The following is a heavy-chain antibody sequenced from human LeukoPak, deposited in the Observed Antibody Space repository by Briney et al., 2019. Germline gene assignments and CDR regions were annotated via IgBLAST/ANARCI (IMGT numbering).Heavy chain of an antibody. Sequence: ASVKVSCKASGYTFTSYYMHWVRQAPGQGLEWMGIINPSGGSTSYAQKFQGRVTMTRDTSTSTVYMELSSLRSEDTAVYYCATTVTRYYGMDAWGQGTTVTVSS. CDR1: GYTFTSYY. CDR3: ATTVTRYYGMDA. V-gene: IGHV1-46*01. D-gene: IGHD4-17*01. J-gene: IGHJ6*02. CDR2: INPSGGST.